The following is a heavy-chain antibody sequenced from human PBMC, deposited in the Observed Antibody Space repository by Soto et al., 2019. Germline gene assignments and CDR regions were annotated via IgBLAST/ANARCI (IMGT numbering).Heavy chain of an antibody. CDR3: AKYQFRSPSIAAAPAVYYYYGMDV. V-gene: IGHV3-23*01. J-gene: IGHJ6*02. CDR2: ISGSGGST. CDR1: GFTFSSYA. D-gene: IGHD6-13*01. Sequence: GGSLRLSCAASGFTFSSYAMSWVRQAPGKGLEWVSAISGSGGSTYYADSVKGRFTISRDNSKNTLYLQMNSLRAEDTAVYYCAKYQFRSPSIAAAPAVYYYYGMDVWGQGTTVTVSS.